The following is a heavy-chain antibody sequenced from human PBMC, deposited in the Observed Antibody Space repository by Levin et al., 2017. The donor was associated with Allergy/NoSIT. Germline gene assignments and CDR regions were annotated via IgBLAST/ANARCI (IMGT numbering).Heavy chain of an antibody. D-gene: IGHD5-12*01. J-gene: IGHJ4*02. CDR1: GFTFDDYA. V-gene: IGHV3-9*01. Sequence: SLKISCAASGFTFDDYAMHWVRQAPGKGLEWVSGISWNSGSIGYADSVKGRFTISRDNAKNSLYLQMNSLRAGDTALYYCAKGRWGGYSSFFFDYWGQGTLVTVSS. CDR3: AKGRWGGYSSFFFDY. CDR2: ISWNSGSI.